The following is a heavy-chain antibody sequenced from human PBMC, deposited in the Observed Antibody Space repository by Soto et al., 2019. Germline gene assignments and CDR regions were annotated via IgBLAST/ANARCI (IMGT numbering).Heavy chain of an antibody. CDR1: GGSFSGYY. CDR3: ASAATSETYYDILTGYYRGYYYGMDV. CDR2: INHSGST. Sequence: SETLSLTCAVYGGSFSGYYWSWIRQPPGKGLEWIGEINHSGSTNYNPSLKSRVTISVDTSKNQFSLKLSSVTAADTAVYYCASAATSETYYDILTGYYRGYYYGMDVWGQGTTVTVSS. J-gene: IGHJ6*02. V-gene: IGHV4-34*01. D-gene: IGHD3-9*01.